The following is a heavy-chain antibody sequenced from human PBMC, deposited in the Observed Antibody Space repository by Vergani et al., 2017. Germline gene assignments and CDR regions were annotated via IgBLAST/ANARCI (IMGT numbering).Heavy chain of an antibody. CDR1: GGSISSYY. J-gene: IGHJ4*02. CDR3: ARDRITMVRGVIITFPFDY. Sequence: QVQLQESGPGLVKPSETLSLTCTVSGGSISSYYWSWIRQPPGKGLEWIGYIYYSGSTNYNPSLKSRVTISVDTSKNQFSLKLSSVTAADTAVYYCARDRITMVRGVIITFPFDYWGQGTLVTVSS. CDR2: IYYSGST. V-gene: IGHV4-59*01. D-gene: IGHD3-10*01.